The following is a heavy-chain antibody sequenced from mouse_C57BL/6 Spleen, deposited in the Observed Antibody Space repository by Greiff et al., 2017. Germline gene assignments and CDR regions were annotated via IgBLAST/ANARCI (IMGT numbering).Heavy chain of an antibody. CDR1: GYTFTSYW. CDR3: ARSEGY. Sequence: QVQLKESGAELAKPGASVKLSCKASGYTFTSYWMHWVKQRPGQGLEWIGYINPSSGYTKYNQKFKDKATLTADTSSSTAYMQLSSLTYEDSAVYYCARSEGYWGQGTTLTVSS. V-gene: IGHV1-7*01. J-gene: IGHJ2*01. CDR2: INPSSGYT.